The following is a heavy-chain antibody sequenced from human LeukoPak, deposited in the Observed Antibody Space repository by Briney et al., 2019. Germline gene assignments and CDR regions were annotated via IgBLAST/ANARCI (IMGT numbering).Heavy chain of an antibody. CDR3: ARPLRIGSGTLGWGPKSNHYNYHGMDV. CDR2: IVVGSGNT. J-gene: IGHJ6*02. Sequence: GASVKVSCKASGFTFTSSAMQWVRQARGQRLEWIGWIVVGSGNTNYAQKFQERVTITRDMSTSTAYMELSSLRSEDTAVYYCARPLRIGSGTLGWGPKSNHYNYHGMDVWGQGATVTVSS. CDR1: GFTFTSSA. D-gene: IGHD3-10*01. V-gene: IGHV1-58*02.